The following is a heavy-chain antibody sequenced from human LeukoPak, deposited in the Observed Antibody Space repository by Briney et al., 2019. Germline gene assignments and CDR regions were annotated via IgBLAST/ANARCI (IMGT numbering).Heavy chain of an antibody. CDR3: ARASPYYDILTGYSTFDY. CDR2: ISSNSSYI. CDR1: GFTFSSYS. V-gene: IGHV3-21*01. Sequence: GGSLRLSCAASGFTFSSYSMNWVRQAPGKGLEWVSSISSNSSYIYYADSVKGRFTISRDNAKNSLYLQMNSLRAEDTAVYYCARASPYYDILTGYSTFDYWGQGTLVTVSS. J-gene: IGHJ4*02. D-gene: IGHD3-9*01.